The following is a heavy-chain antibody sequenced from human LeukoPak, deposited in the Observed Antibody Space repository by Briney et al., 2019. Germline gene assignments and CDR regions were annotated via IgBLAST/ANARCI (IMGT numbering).Heavy chain of an antibody. Sequence: SETLSLTCAVYGGSFSGYYWSWIRQPPGKGLEWIGEINHSGSTNYNPSLKSRVTISVDTSKNQFSLKLSSVTAAGTAVYYCSSGYYSYDAFDIWGQGTMVTVSS. CDR3: SSGYYSYDAFDI. CDR1: GGSFSGYY. V-gene: IGHV4-34*01. CDR2: INHSGST. J-gene: IGHJ3*02. D-gene: IGHD3-22*01.